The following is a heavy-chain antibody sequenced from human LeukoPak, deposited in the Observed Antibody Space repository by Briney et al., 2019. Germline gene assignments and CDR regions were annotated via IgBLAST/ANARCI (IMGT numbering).Heavy chain of an antibody. Sequence: PSETLSLTCTVSGGSISSYYWSWIRQPPGKGLEWIGYIYYSGSTNYNPSLKSRVTISVDTSKNQFSLELSSVTAADTAVYYCARGVRWELFDYWGQGTLVTVSS. CDR1: GGSISSYY. D-gene: IGHD1-26*01. V-gene: IGHV4-59*01. J-gene: IGHJ4*02. CDR3: ARGVRWELFDY. CDR2: IYYSGST.